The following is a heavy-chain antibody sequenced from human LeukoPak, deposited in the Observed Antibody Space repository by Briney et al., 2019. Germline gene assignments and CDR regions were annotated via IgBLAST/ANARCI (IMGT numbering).Heavy chain of an antibody. CDR1: GFTFSSYA. J-gene: IGHJ4*02. V-gene: IGHV3-23*01. Sequence: GGSLRLSCAASGFTFSSYAMSWVRQAPGKGLEWVSLINDSGGNTYYADSVKGRFTISRDNSKNTLFLQMSSLRAEDTAVYYCAKTSTGIRGGYFDYWGQGTLVTVSS. CDR3: AKTSTGIRGGYFDY. CDR2: INDSGGNT. D-gene: IGHD3-10*01.